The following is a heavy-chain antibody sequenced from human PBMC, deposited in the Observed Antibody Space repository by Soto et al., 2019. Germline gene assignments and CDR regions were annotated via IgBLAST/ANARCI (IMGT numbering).Heavy chain of an antibody. Sequence: GGSLRLSCAASGFTFSTYAMSWVRQAPGKGLEWVSGISVSGGSTYYADTVKGRFTISRDNSKNTLYLQMNSLRTEDTAVYYCAKDXSXXXXXXDXWXXGTLVTVXS. CDR1: GFTFSTYA. V-gene: IGHV3-23*01. CDR2: ISVSGGST. J-gene: IGHJ4*01. CDR3: AKDXSXXXXXXDX.